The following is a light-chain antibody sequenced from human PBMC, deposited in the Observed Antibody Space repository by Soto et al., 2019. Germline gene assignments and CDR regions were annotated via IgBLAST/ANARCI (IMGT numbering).Light chain of an antibody. Sequence: QSVLTQPPPASGTPGQRVTISCSGSSSNIGSNTVNWYQQLPGTAPKLLIYSNNQRPSGVPDRFSGSKSGTSASLAISGLQSEDEADYYCCSYAGSYTLYVFGTGTKVTVL. CDR2: SNN. J-gene: IGLJ1*01. CDR1: SSNIGSNT. V-gene: IGLV1-44*01. CDR3: CSYAGSYTLYV.